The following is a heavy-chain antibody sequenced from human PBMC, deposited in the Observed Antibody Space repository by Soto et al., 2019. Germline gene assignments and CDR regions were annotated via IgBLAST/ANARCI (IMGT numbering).Heavy chain of an antibody. V-gene: IGHV3-23*01. J-gene: IGHJ4*02. Sequence: EVQLLESGGGLVQPGGSLRLSCAASGFTFSSYAMSWVRQAPGKGLEWVSPISGSGGGTYYADSVKGRFPISRDNSKNTLYLQMNRLRAEDTAVYYCAKDGRMASYYYDSSGYISFDYWGQGTLVTVSS. CDR2: ISGSGGGT. D-gene: IGHD3-22*01. CDR3: AKDGRMASYYYDSSGYISFDY. CDR1: GFTFSSYA.